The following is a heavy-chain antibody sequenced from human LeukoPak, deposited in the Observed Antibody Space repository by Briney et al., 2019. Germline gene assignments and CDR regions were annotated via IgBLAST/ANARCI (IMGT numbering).Heavy chain of an antibody. CDR3: AREYDFWGSGWENPVAIDY. Sequence: PSETLSLTCTVSGGSISSSSYYWGWIRQPPGKGLEWIGSIYYSGSTYYNPSLKSRVTISVDTSKNQFSLKLSSVTAADTAVYYCAREYDFWGSGWENPVAIDYWGQGTLVTVSS. D-gene: IGHD6-19*01. V-gene: IGHV4-39*07. J-gene: IGHJ4*02. CDR2: IYYSGST. CDR1: GGSISSSSYY.